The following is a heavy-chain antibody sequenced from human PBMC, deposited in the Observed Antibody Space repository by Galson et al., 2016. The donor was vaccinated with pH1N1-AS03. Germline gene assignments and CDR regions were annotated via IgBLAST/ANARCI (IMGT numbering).Heavy chain of an antibody. CDR2: ISSDGSHQ. CDR3: ARPYCTSSRCYLYLYGLDV. D-gene: IGHD2-2*01. V-gene: IGHV3-30*04. Sequence: SLRLSCAASGFIFNHYAMHWVRQAPGKGLEWVAVISSDGSHQYYADSVKGRFTISRDNSKNTLYLQMNSLRAEDTAVYYCARPYCTSSRCYLYLYGLDVWGQGTTVTVSS. J-gene: IGHJ6*02. CDR1: GFIFNHYA.